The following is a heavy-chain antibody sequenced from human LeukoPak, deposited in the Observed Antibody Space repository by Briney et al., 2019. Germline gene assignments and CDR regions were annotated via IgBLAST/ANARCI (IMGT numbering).Heavy chain of an antibody. CDR1: GYTFTGYY. Sequence: ASVKVSCKASGYTFTGYYIHWVRQAPGQGLEWMGWIDPNSGGSNSARKFQGRVTMTRDTSISTAYMELSRLRSDDTAVYYCARAPRGFCSGGSCFDFWGQGTLVTVSS. J-gene: IGHJ4*02. CDR2: IDPNSGGS. CDR3: ARAPRGFCSGGSCFDF. V-gene: IGHV1-2*02. D-gene: IGHD2-15*01.